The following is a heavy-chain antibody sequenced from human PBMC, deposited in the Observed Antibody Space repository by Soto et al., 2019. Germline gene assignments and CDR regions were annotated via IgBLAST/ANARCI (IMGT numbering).Heavy chain of an antibody. CDR3: PRAGYGVFEDGLDI. D-gene: IGHD4-17*01. CDR2: INNDGSKT. J-gene: IGHJ3*02. V-gene: IGHV3-74*01. CDR1: GFTFSGYW. Sequence: EVQLVESGGGLVQPGGSLRLSCVVSGFTFSGYWMYWVRQVPGKGLVWVSRINNDGSKTNYADSVRGRFTISRDNAKNTLYLQMNSLRAEDTAVYYCPRAGYGVFEDGLDIWGQGTMVIVSS.